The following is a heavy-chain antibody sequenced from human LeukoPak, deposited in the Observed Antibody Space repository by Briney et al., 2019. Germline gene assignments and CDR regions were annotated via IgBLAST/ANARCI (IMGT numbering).Heavy chain of an antibody. J-gene: IGHJ4*02. CDR1: GDSVSSNSVG. V-gene: IGHV6-1*01. D-gene: IGHD5-24*01. CDR2: TYYRSKWSN. CDR3: ARSYKYGYDF. Sequence: SQTLSLTCAISGDSVSSNSVGWHWIRQSPSRGLEWLGRTYYRSKWSNDYALSVKSRLTFNPDTSKNQFSLQLNSVAPDDTAVYYCARSYKYGYDFWGQGTLVTVSS.